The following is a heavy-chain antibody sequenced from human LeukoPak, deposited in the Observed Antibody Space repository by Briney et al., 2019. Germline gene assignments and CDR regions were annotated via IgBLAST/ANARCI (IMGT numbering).Heavy chain of an antibody. D-gene: IGHD3-22*01. V-gene: IGHV1-69-2*01. Sequence: ASVKVSCKVSGYTFTDYYMHWVQQAPGKGLEWMGLVDPEDGETIYAQKFQGRVTITADESTSTAYMELSSLRSEDTAVYYCARENYYDSSGYYLWGQGTLVTVSS. J-gene: IGHJ5*02. CDR3: ARENYYDSSGYYL. CDR1: GYTFTDYY. CDR2: VDPEDGET.